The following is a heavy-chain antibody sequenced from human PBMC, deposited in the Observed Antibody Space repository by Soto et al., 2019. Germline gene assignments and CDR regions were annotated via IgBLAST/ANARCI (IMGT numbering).Heavy chain of an antibody. D-gene: IGHD2-15*01. CDR3: VRTVGWLDP. V-gene: IGHV6-1*01. CDR2: TYYRSKWYK. J-gene: IGHJ5*02. CDR1: GDSVSSNSAA. Sequence: SQTLSLTCAISGDSVSSNSAAWNWIRQSPSRGLEWLGRTYYRSKWYKEYAASVKSRITINPDPSKNQFSLQLNSVSPEETAVYYCVRTVGWLDPWGQGTLVTVSS.